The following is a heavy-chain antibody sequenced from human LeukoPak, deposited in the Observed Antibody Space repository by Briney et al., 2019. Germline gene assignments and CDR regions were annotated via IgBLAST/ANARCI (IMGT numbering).Heavy chain of an antibody. CDR3: AREWEQGLDY. J-gene: IGHJ4*02. CDR2: ISYDGSNK. D-gene: IGHD1-26*01. V-gene: IGHV3-30*04. Sequence: PGGSLRLSCAASGFTFSSYAMHWVRQAPGKGLEWVAVISYDGSNKYYADSVKGRFTISRDNSKNTLYLQMNSLRAEDTAVYYCAREWEQGLDYWGQGTLVTVSS. CDR1: GFTFSSYA.